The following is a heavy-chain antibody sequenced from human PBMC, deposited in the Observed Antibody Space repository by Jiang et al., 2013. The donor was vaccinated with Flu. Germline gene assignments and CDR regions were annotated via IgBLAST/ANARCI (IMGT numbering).Heavy chain of an antibody. V-gene: IGHV1-69*06. J-gene: IGHJ5*01. D-gene: IGHD3-16*01. CDR1: GGTFSTNG. CDR2: IIPIFEST. CDR3: ASQWGNQLQNRFDS. Sequence: SGAEVKKPGSSVKVSCKTSGGTFSTNGISWVRQAPGQGLEWMGGIIPIFESTNYAQKFQGRVTMTADKSTSTVYLELSSLRSEDTAVYYCASQWGNQLQNRFDSWGQGTLVTVSS.